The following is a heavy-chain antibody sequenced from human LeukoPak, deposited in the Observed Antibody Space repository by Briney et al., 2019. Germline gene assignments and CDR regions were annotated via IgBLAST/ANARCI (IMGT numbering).Heavy chain of an antibody. V-gene: IGHV7-4-1*02. J-gene: IGHJ4*02. D-gene: IGHD3-3*01. CDR3: ARDLRGLWSGYYTMGQN. CDR1: GYTFTSYA. Sequence: GASVTVSCKASGYTFTSYAMNWVRQAPGQGLEWMGWINTNTGNPTYAQGFTGRFVFSLDTSVSTAYLQISSLKAEDTAVYYCARDLRGLWSGYYTMGQNWGQGTLVTVSS. CDR2: INTNTGNP.